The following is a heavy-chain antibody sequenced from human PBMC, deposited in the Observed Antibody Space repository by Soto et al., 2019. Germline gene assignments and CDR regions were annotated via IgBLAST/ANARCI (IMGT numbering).Heavy chain of an antibody. CDR3: ARDAIVVVPAAIPYYYYYGMDV. Sequence: LSLTCTVSGGSISSGDYYWSWIRQPPGKGLEWIGYIYYSGSTYYNPSLKSRVTISVDTSKNQFSLKLSSVTAADTAVYYCARDAIVVVPAAIPYYYYYGMDVWGQGPTATAS. J-gene: IGHJ6*02. CDR1: GGSISSGDYY. V-gene: IGHV4-30-4*01. D-gene: IGHD2-2*01. CDR2: IYYSGST.